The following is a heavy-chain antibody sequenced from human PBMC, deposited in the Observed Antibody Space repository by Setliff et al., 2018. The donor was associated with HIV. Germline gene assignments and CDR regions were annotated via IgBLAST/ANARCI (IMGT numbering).Heavy chain of an antibody. CDR1: GFTFSSYS. V-gene: IGHV3-23*01. CDR2: ISGSGGST. Sequence: PSETLSLSCAASGFTFSSYSMNWVRQSPGKGLEWVSTISGSGGSTYYADSVKGRFTISRDNSKNTLYLQMNSRRAEDTAVYYCASGIAAAGLHYYGMDVWGQGTTVTVSS. CDR3: ASGIAAAGLHYYGMDV. J-gene: IGHJ6*02. D-gene: IGHD6-13*01.